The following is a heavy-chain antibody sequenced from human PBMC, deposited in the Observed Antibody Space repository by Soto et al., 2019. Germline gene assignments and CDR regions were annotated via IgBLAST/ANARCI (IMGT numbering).Heavy chain of an antibody. D-gene: IGHD6-13*01. J-gene: IGHJ6*02. Sequence: SGPTLVNPTQTLTLTCTFSGFSLSTSGMCVSWIRQPPGKALEWLALIDWDDDKYYSTSLKTRLTISKDTSKNQVVLTMTNMDPVDAATYYCARDRVLYSSSWYGMDVWGQGTTVTVSS. CDR2: IDWDDDK. CDR3: ARDRVLYSSSWYGMDV. V-gene: IGHV2-70*01. CDR1: GFSLSTSGMC.